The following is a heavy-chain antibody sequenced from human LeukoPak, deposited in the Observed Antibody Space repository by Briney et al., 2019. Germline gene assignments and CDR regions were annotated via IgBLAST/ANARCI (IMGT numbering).Heavy chain of an antibody. D-gene: IGHD4-23*01. V-gene: IGHV4-39*01. CDR1: GGSISSSSYY. Sequence: SETLSLTCTVSGGSISSSSYYWGWIRQPPGKGLEWIGSIYYIGNTYYNPSLKSRVTMSVDTSKNQFSLKLSSVTAADTAVYYCARTTVVTYPVDYWGQGTLVTVSS. CDR2: IYYIGNT. CDR3: ARTTVVTYPVDY. J-gene: IGHJ4*02.